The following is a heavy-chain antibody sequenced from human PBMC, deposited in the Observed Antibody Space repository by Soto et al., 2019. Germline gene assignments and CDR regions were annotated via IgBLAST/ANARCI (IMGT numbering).Heavy chain of an antibody. D-gene: IGHD2-15*01. CDR1: GFTFSSYA. V-gene: IGHV3-30-3*01. J-gene: IGHJ4*02. CDR2: ISYDGSNK. CDR3: ARGDLGYCSGGSCYEGSPPGFDY. Sequence: PGGSLRLSCAASGFTFSSYAMHWVRQAPGKGLEWVAVISYDGSNKYYADSVKGRFTISRDNSKNTLYLQMNSLRAEDTAVYYCARGDLGYCSGGSCYEGSPPGFDYWGQGTLVTVSS.